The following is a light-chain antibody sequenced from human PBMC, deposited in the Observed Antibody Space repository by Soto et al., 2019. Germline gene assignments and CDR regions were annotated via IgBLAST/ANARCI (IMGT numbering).Light chain of an antibody. J-gene: IGKJ5*01. CDR2: GAS. Sequence: EIVMMQSPATLSVSPGERATLSCRASRSVSNNLAWHQQKPGQAPRLLIYGASTRATGIPARFSGSWSGTEFTLTISSLQSEDSAVYYCQQYNNWPLTFGQGTRLEI. CDR3: QQYNNWPLT. V-gene: IGKV3-15*01. CDR1: RSVSNN.